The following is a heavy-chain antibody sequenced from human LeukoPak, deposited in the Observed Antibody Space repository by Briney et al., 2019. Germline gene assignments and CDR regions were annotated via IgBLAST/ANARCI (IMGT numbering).Heavy chain of an antibody. J-gene: IGHJ4*02. CDR2: IYDSGST. Sequence: PSETLSLTCTVSGGSIRSSYYYWGWIRQPPGKGLEWIGSIYDSGSTYYNPSLKSRVTISVDTSKNQFSLKLNSVTAADTAVYYCARVRGEIAAAGSLVYYFDYWGQGTLVTVSS. CDR1: GGSIRSSYYY. CDR3: ARVRGEIAAAGSLVYYFDY. D-gene: IGHD6-13*01. V-gene: IGHV4-39*01.